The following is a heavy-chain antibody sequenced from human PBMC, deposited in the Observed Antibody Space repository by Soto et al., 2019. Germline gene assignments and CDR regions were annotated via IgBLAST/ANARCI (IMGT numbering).Heavy chain of an antibody. J-gene: IGHJ5*02. CDR2: IYDDGSV. Sequence: KTSETLSLTCTVSGGSISSSYWSWIRQPPGKGLEWLAYIYDDGSVNYNPSLKSRATISLDMSKNQFSLKLTSVTAADTAVYYCARDKYCSGGSCRKNWFDPWGQGTLVTVSS. CDR1: GGSISSSY. V-gene: IGHV4-59*01. CDR3: ARDKYCSGGSCRKNWFDP. D-gene: IGHD2-15*01.